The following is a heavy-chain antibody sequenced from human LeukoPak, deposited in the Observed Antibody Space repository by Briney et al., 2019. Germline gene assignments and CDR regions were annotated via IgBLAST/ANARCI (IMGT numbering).Heavy chain of an antibody. CDR1: GFTFSDYA. Sequence: GGSLRLSCAASGFASGFTFSDYAVSWVRQAPGKGPDWVASVNGRGATTYYADSVRGRFTISRDNSKNTLYLQMISLGADDTAIYFCAKAPATGEGYYFYYMDVWGKGTTVTVSS. J-gene: IGHJ6*03. CDR3: AKAPATGEGYYFYYMDV. V-gene: IGHV3-23*01. CDR2: VNGRGATT. D-gene: IGHD7-27*01.